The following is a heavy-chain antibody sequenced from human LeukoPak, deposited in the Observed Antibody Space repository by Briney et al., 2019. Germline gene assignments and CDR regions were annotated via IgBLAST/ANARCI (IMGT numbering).Heavy chain of an antibody. CDR1: SGSISSYY. Sequence: SETLSLTCTVSSGSISSYYWSWIRQPPGKGLEWIGNIYNSGTTNYNPSLKSRVTISVDTSKNQFSLKVSSVSAADTAVYYCAGELAVAGKTIFDSWGREPWSPSP. J-gene: IGHJ4*02. D-gene: IGHD6-19*01. V-gene: IGHV4-59*01. CDR2: IYNSGTT. CDR3: AGELAVAGKTIFDS.